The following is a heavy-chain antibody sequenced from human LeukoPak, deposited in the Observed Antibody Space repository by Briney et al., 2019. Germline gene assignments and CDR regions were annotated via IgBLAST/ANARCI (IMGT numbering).Heavy chain of an antibody. Sequence: GGSLRLSCAASGFTVNNNYMNWVRQAPGKGLEWVSGICGDGSTYYAASVKGRFTISRDSSKNTLFLQMNSPRAEDTAVYYCAIGSYCSGGSCYPLFDYWGRGTLVTVSS. J-gene: IGHJ4*02. CDR3: AIGSYCSGGSCYPLFDY. D-gene: IGHD2-15*01. V-gene: IGHV3-53*01. CDR2: ICGDGST. CDR1: GFTVNNNY.